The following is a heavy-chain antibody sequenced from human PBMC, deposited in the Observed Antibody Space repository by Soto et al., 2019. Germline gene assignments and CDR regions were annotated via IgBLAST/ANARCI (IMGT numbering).Heavy chain of an antibody. CDR1: GFTFRSSW. J-gene: IGHJ3*02. V-gene: IGHV3-7*01. Sequence: EVHLVESGGGLVQPGGSLSLSCEASGFTFRSSWMSWVRQAPGKGLEWVSYINPDGSETYYVDSVRGRFTISRDNAKNSLYLQMNSLRAEDTALYYCARDPSFGAFDIWGQGTMVTVSA. D-gene: IGHD3-10*01. CDR2: INPDGSET. CDR3: ARDPSFGAFDI.